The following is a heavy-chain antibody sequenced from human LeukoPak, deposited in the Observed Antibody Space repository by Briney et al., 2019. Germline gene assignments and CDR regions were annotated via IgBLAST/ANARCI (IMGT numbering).Heavy chain of an antibody. Sequence: GRSLRLSCAASGFTFSSYGMHWVRQAPGKGLEWVAVISYDGSNKYYADSVKGRFTISRDNSKNTLYLQMNSLRAEDTAVYYCWYYDFWSGYPLLFDYWGQGALVTVSS. J-gene: IGHJ4*02. V-gene: IGHV3-30*03. CDR3: WYYDFWSGYPLLFDY. D-gene: IGHD3-3*01. CDR1: GFTFSSYG. CDR2: ISYDGSNK.